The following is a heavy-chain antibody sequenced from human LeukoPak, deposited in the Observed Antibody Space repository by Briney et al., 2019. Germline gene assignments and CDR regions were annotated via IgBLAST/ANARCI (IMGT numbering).Heavy chain of an antibody. CDR2: VYPGDSDT. V-gene: IGHV5-51*01. CDR1: GYSFTSYW. D-gene: IGHD6-6*01. J-gene: IGHJ4*02. CDR3: ARHRGKIAARQSNPPLPYYFDY. Sequence: GESLKISCKGSGYSFTSYWIGWVRQMPGKGLEWMGVVYPGDSDTKYSPSFQGQVTISADKSISTAYLQWRSLKASDTAMYYCARHRGKIAARQSNPPLPYYFDYWGQGTLVTVSS.